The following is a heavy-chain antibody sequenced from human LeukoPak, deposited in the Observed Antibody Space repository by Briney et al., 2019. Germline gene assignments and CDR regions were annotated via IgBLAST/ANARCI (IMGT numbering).Heavy chain of an antibody. D-gene: IGHD4/OR15-4a*01. Sequence: SETLSLTCAVYGGSLSNYYWTWIRQPPGKGLEWIGEINHSGSTNYNPSLKSRVAISLDTSKNQFSLKLSSVAAADTAVYYCARGGGAFEFYFDCWGQGALVTVSS. CDR1: GGSLSNYY. CDR2: INHSGST. V-gene: IGHV4-34*01. J-gene: IGHJ4*02. CDR3: ARGGGAFEFYFDC.